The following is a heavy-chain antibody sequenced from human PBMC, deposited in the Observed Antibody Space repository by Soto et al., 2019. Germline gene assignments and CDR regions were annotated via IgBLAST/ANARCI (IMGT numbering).Heavy chain of an antibody. CDR1: GGTFSSYA. V-gene: IGHV1-69*13. CDR2: IIPIFGTA. J-gene: IGHJ4*02. CDR3: ARDRQWLGPFDY. D-gene: IGHD6-19*01. Sequence: SVKVSCKASGGTFSSYAISWARQAPGQGLEWMGGIIPIFGTANYAQKFQGRVTITADESTSTAYMELSSLRSEDTAVYYCARDRQWLGPFDYWGQGTLVTVSS.